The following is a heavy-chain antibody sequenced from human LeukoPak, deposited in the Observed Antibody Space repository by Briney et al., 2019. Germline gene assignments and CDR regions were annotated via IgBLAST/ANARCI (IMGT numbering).Heavy chain of an antibody. V-gene: IGHV1-18*01. CDR3: ARGLVVAPNGGFESLLAP. CDR1: GYTFTSYG. CDR2: ISAYNGNT. J-gene: IGHJ5*02. Sequence: GASVKVSCKASGYTFTSYGISWVRQAPGQGLEWMGWISAYNGNTNYAQKLQGRVTMTTDTSTSTAYMELRSLRSDDTAVYYCARGLVVAPNGGFESLLAPWGQGTLVTVSS. D-gene: IGHD5-12*01.